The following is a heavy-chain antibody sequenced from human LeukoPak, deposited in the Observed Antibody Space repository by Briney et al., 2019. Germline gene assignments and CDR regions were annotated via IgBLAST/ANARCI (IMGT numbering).Heavy chain of an antibody. CDR1: GYTFTGYY. Sequence: GASVKVSCKASGYTFTGYYMHWVRQAPGQGLEWMGWINPNSGGTNYAQKFQGRVTMTRDTSISTAYMELRSLRSDDTAVYYCARAGPYCSSTSCYAGGWFDPWGQGTLVTVSS. J-gene: IGHJ5*02. CDR2: INPNSGGT. V-gene: IGHV1-2*02. CDR3: ARAGPYCSSTSCYAGGWFDP. D-gene: IGHD2-2*01.